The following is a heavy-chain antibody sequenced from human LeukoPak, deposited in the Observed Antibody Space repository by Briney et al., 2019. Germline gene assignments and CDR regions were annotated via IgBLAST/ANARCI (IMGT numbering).Heavy chain of an antibody. Sequence: GASVKVSCKASGYTFTDYYMHWVRQAPGQGLEWMGWINPNSGGTNYAQKFQGRVTMTRNTSINTAYMELSRLRSDDTAVYYCARGLRGSPAFDYWGQGTLVTVSS. CDR3: ARGLRGSPAFDY. J-gene: IGHJ4*02. D-gene: IGHD2-2*01. CDR1: GYTFTDYY. CDR2: INPNSGGT. V-gene: IGHV1-2*02.